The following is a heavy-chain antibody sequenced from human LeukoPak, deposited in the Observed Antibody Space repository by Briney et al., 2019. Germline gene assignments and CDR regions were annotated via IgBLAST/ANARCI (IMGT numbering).Heavy chain of an antibody. CDR3: AKGTGHYYYYMDV. CDR2: IWYDGSNK. D-gene: IGHD3/OR15-3a*01. CDR1: GFTFSSYG. Sequence: GGSLRLSCAASGFTFSSYGMNWARQAPGKGLEWVAVIWYDGSNKYYADSVKGRFTISRDNSKNTLYLQMNSLRAEDTAVYHCAKGTGHYYYYMDVWGKGATVTVSS. J-gene: IGHJ6*03. V-gene: IGHV3-33*06.